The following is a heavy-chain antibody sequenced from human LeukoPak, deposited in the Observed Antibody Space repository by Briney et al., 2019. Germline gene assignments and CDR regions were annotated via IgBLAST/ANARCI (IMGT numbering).Heavy chain of an antibody. J-gene: IGHJ5*02. V-gene: IGHV4-38-2*02. CDR2: INHSGST. CDR3: ARGSGGSWKGNWFDP. D-gene: IGHD2-15*01. CDR1: GYSISSGYY. Sequence: SETLSLTCTVSGYSISSGYYWGWIRQPPGKGLEWIGEINHSGSTNYNPFLKSRVTISVDTSKNQFSLKVNSVTAADTAIYYCARGSGGSWKGNWFDPWGQGTLVTVSS.